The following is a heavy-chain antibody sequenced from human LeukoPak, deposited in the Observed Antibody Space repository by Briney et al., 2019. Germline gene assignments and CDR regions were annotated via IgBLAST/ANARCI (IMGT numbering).Heavy chain of an antibody. D-gene: IGHD3-10*01. CDR3: ARDSVSGAFDY. CDR1: GFTFSSYA. V-gene: IGHV3-23*01. CDR2: ISGSGGST. Sequence: PGGSLRLSCAASGFTFSSYAMSWVRQAPGKGLEWVSAISGSGGSTYYADSVKGRFTTSRDNSKNTLFLQMNSLRAEDTAVYHCARDSVSGAFDYWGQGTLVTVSS. J-gene: IGHJ4*02.